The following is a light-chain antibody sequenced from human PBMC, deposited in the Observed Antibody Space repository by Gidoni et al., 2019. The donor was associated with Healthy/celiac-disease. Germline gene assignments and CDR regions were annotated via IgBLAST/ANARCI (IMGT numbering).Light chain of an antibody. J-gene: IGKJ1*01. CDR3: QQYYSYTRT. CDR2: DAS. CDR1: QGISSY. Sequence: IRLTKSPSSLSASTGDRVTITCRASQGISSYLAWYQQKPGKAPKLLIYDASTLQSGVPSRFSGSGSGTDFTLTISCLQSEDFATYYCQQYYSYTRTFGQGTNVEIK. V-gene: IGKV1-8*01.